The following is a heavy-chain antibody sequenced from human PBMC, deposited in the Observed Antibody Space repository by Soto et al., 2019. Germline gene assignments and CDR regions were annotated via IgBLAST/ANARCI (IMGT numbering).Heavy chain of an antibody. CDR1: GFTFTSSA. V-gene: IGHV1-58*02. CDR2: IVVGSGNT. CDR3: AADSGEALRVVVAAIDAFHI. D-gene: IGHD2-15*01. Sequence: QMQLVQSGPEVKKPGTSVQVSCKASGFTFTSSAMQWVRQARGQRLEWIGWIVVGSGNTNYAQKFQERVTITRDMSRSTAYMELGSLRSEDTAVYYCAADSGEALRVVVAAIDAFHIWGQGTMVTVSS. J-gene: IGHJ3*02.